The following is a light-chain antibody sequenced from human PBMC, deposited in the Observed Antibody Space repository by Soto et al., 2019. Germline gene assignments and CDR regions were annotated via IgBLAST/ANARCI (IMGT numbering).Light chain of an antibody. J-gene: IGKJ2*01. V-gene: IGKV1-39*01. CDR2: AAS. Sequence: DIQMTQSPSSLSASVGDRVTITCRASQSISSYLNWYQQKPGKAPKLMIYAASSLQIGVPSRFSGSGSGTDFTLTISSLQPEDFATYYCPESYSNPYNFGQGTKLEIK. CDR1: QSISSY. CDR3: PESYSNPYN.